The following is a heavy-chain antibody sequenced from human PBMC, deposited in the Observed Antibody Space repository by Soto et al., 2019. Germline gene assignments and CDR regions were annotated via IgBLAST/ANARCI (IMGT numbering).Heavy chain of an antibody. CDR3: ARRYGGNFDY. CDR2: ISYSGST. J-gene: IGHJ4*02. V-gene: IGHV4-39*07. CDR1: GGSISSDSYY. Sequence: SETLSLTCTVSGGSISSDSYYWGWIRQYPEKGLEWIASISYSGSTYYNPSLKSRLTISVDTSKNQFSLKLSSVTAADTAVYYCARRYGGNFDYWGQGTLVTVSS. D-gene: IGHD2-15*01.